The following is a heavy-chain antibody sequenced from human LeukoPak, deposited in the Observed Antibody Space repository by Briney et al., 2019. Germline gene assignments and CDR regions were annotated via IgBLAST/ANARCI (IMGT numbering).Heavy chain of an antibody. V-gene: IGHV1-2*02. CDR3: ARDKPAEAALDF. J-gene: IGHJ4*02. Sequence: ASVKVSCKASGYTFTGYYIHWVRQAPGQGLEWMGWINPNSGGTNYAQKFQGRVTMTRDRSINTAYMDLRSLTYDDTAVYYCARDKPAEAALDFRGKGTLVTVSS. CDR2: INPNSGGT. CDR1: GYTFTGYY.